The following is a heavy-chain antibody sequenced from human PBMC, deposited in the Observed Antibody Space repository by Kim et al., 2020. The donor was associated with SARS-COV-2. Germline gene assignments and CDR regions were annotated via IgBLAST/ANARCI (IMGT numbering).Heavy chain of an antibody. J-gene: IGHJ4*02. Sequence: KGRFTISRDNAKNSLYLQMNSLRAEDTAVYYCARDGLELLWFGELQRGDYWGQGTLVTVSS. CDR3: ARDGLELLWFGELQRGDY. V-gene: IGHV3-11*06. D-gene: IGHD3-10*01.